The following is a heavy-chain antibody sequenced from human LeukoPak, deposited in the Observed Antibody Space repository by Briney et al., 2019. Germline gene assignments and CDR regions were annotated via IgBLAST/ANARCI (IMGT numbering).Heavy chain of an antibody. CDR2: IYYSGST. CDR1: GGSISSYY. D-gene: IGHD1-26*01. CDR3: ARVPLEWELGKYYFDY. Sequence: SETLSLTCTVSGGSISSYYWSWVRQPPGKGLEWIGYIYYSGSTNYNPSLKSRVTISVDTSKNQFSLKLSSVTAADTAVYYCARVPLEWELGKYYFDYWGQGTLVTVSS. J-gene: IGHJ4*02. V-gene: IGHV4-59*01.